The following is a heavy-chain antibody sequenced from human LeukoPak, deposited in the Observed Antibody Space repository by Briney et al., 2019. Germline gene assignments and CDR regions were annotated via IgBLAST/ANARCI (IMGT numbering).Heavy chain of an antibody. CDR3: AKSGGYGLIDY. J-gene: IGHJ4*02. CDR2: IYYSGST. V-gene: IGHV4-39*01. D-gene: IGHD1-26*01. CDR1: GGSISSSSYY. Sequence: SETLSLTCTVSGGSISSSSYYWGWIRQPPGKGLEWIGSIYYSGSTYYNPSLKSRVTISVDTSKNQFSLRLNSVTAADTAMYYCAKSGGYGLIDYWGQGTLVTVSS.